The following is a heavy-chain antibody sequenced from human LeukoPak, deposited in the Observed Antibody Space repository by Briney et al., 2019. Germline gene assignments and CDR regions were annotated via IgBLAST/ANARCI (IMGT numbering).Heavy chain of an antibody. V-gene: IGHV3-21*01. D-gene: IGHD6-19*01. Sequence: GGSLRLSCTASGFTFSSYSMNWVRQAPGKGLEWVSSITSSSDYIYYADSVKGRFTISRDNSKNTLYLQMNSLRAEDTAVYYCARDWGSGWYYFDYWGQGTLVTVSS. J-gene: IGHJ4*02. CDR1: GFTFSSYS. CDR3: ARDWGSGWYYFDY. CDR2: ITSSSDYI.